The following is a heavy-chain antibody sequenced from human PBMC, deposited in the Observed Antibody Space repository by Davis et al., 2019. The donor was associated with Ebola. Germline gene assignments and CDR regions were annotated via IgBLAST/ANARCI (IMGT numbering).Heavy chain of an antibody. J-gene: IGHJ4*02. V-gene: IGHV4-34*01. Sequence: SETLSLTCAVYGGSFSFYYWSWIRQPPGKGLEWIGEINHSGSTNYNPSLKSRVTISVDTSKNQFSLRLSSVTAADTAVYYCARGGWGSYRYDFDYWGQGTLVTVSS. CDR3: ARGGWGSYRYDFDY. CDR1: GGSFSFYY. D-gene: IGHD3-16*02. CDR2: INHSGST.